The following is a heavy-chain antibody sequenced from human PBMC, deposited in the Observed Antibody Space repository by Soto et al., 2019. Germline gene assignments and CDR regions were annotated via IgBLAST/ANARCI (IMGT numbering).Heavy chain of an antibody. CDR3: AKSPTGDAFDM. V-gene: IGHV3-21*01. D-gene: IGHD4-4*01. J-gene: IGHJ3*02. Sequence: SVKGRFIISRDNAKNSAYVHMNSLRAEDTAVYYCAKSPTGDAFDMWGQGTMVTVS.